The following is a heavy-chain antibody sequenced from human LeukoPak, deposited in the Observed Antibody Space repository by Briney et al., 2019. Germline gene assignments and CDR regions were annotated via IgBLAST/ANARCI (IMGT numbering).Heavy chain of an antibody. CDR1: GFTFSSYE. CDR3: AREMVVPAATTYYYYGMDV. D-gene: IGHD2-2*01. J-gene: IGHJ6*02. Sequence: GGSLRLSCAASGFTFSSYEMNWVRQAPGKGLEWVSYISSSGSTIYYADSVKGRFTIPRDNAKNSLYLQMNSLRAEDTAVYYCAREMVVPAATTYYYYGMDVWGQGTTVTVSS. V-gene: IGHV3-48*03. CDR2: ISSSGSTI.